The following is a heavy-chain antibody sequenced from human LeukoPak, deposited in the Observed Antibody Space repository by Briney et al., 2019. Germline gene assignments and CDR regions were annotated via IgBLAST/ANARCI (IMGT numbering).Heavy chain of an antibody. D-gene: IGHD1-26*01. V-gene: IGHV1-18*01. Sequence: ASVKVSCKASGYTFTSYGISWVRQAPGQGLEGMGWISAYNGNTNYAQKFQGRATMTRDTSISTAYMELSRLRADGTAVYYCARATKRDAFDIWGQGKMVTVSS. CDR3: ARATKRDAFDI. CDR1: GYTFTSYG. CDR2: ISAYNGNT. J-gene: IGHJ3*02.